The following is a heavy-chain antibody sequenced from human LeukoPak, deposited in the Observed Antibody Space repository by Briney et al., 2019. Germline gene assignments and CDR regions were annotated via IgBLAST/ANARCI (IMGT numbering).Heavy chain of an antibody. V-gene: IGHV4-30-4*01. CDR2: IYYGGT. D-gene: IGHD6-6*01. CDR3: ARGTWSSSIDY. Sequence: SETLSLTCTVSGGSISSGYYYWSWIRQPPGKGLEYIGYIYYGGTYYNPSLKSRVTISVDTSKNQFSLKLSSVTAADTAVYYCARGTWSSSIDYWGQGTLVTVSS. CDR1: GGSISSGYYY. J-gene: IGHJ4*02.